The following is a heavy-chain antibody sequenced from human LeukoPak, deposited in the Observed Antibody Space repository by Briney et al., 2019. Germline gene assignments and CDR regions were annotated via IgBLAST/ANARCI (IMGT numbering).Heavy chain of an antibody. CDR1: GFSFSSAW. CDR3: ARGGTDLGY. V-gene: IGHV3-53*01. D-gene: IGHD1-1*01. J-gene: IGHJ4*02. Sequence: PGGSLRLSCAASGFSFSSAWMNWVRQAPGKGLEWVSVIYSGGSTYYADSVKGRFTISRDNSKNTLYLQMNSLRAEDTAVYYCARGGTDLGYWGQGTLVTVSS. CDR2: IYSGGST.